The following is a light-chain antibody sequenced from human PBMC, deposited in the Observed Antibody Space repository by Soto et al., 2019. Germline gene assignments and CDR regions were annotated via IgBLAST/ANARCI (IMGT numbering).Light chain of an antibody. CDR2: DAS. CDR1: QSVGSY. V-gene: IGKV3-11*01. Sequence: EIVLTQSPATLSLSPGDRATLSCRASQSVGSYLGWYQQKPGRAPRLLIYDASNRATGIPARFSGSGSGTEFTLTISSLEPEDFAVYFCQQRSSSLTFGGGTKVDIK. J-gene: IGKJ4*01. CDR3: QQRSSSLT.